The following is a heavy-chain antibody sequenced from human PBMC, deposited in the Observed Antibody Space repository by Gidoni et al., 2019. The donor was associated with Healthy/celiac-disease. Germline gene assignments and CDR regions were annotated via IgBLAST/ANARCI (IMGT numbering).Heavy chain of an antibody. CDR3: ARTPGYFDTNWFDP. D-gene: IGHD3-9*01. J-gene: IGHJ5*01. Sequence: EVQLVETGGGWVQPGGSLRLACAASGCTFSSYSMNWVRQAPGKGLEWVSSISSTSSTIYYADSVKGRFTISRDNAQNSLYLQMNSLRAEDTAVYYCARTPGYFDTNWFDPWGQGTLVTVSS. CDR1: GCTFSSYS. CDR2: ISSTSSTI. V-gene: IGHV3-48*01.